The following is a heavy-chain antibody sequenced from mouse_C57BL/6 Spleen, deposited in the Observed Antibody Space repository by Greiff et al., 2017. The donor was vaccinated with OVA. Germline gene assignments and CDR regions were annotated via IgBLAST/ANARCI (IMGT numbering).Heavy chain of an antibody. V-gene: IGHV1-80*01. CDR2: IYPGDGDT. CDR3: ARSAGSSYVYYAMDY. CDR1: GYAFSSYW. D-gene: IGHD1-1*01. Sequence: VQVVESGAELVKPGASVKISCKASGYAFSSYWMNWVKQRPGKGLEWIGQIYPGDGDTNYNGKFKGKATLTADKSSSTAYMQLSSLTSEDSAVYFCARSAGSSYVYYAMDYWGQGTSVTVSS. J-gene: IGHJ4*01.